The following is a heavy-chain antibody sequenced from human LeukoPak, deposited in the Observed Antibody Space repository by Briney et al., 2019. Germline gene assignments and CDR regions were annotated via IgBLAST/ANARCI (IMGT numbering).Heavy chain of an antibody. Sequence: QPGGSLRLSCAGSGFTFSSYGMSWVRQAPGKGLEWVSAISGSGGSTYYADSVKGRFTISRDNSKNTLYLQMNSLRAEDTAVYYCAKVVFGYYYYMDVWGKGTTVTISS. J-gene: IGHJ6*03. D-gene: IGHD3-10*02. V-gene: IGHV3-23*01. CDR1: GFTFSSYG. CDR2: ISGSGGST. CDR3: AKVVFGYYYYMDV.